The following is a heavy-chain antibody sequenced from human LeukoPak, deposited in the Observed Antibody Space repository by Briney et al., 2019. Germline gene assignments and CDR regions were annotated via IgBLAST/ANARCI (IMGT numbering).Heavy chain of an antibody. J-gene: IGHJ3*01. D-gene: IGHD5-24*01. CDR2: INHSGST. V-gene: IGHV4-34*01. CDR1: VGSFSGYY. CDR3: ARGIWRDGYNSGAFDV. Sequence: SETLSLTRAVYVGSFSGYYWSWIRQPPGKGLEWIGEINHSGSTNHNPSLKSRVTISIDTHKNQFSLKLSSVTAADTAVYYCARGIWRDGYNSGAFDVGGQGTMVTVSS.